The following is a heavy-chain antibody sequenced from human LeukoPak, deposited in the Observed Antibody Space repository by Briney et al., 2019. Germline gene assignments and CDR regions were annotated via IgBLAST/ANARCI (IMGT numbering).Heavy chain of an antibody. D-gene: IGHD3-9*01. J-gene: IGHJ4*02. CDR2: IRYDGSNK. CDR1: GCTFSSYG. Sequence: PGGSLRLSCAASGCTFSSYGMHWVRQAPGKGLEWVAFIRYDGSNKYYAGSVKGRFTISRDNSKNTLYLQMNSLRAEDTAVYYCARVEDYDILTGFDYWGQGTLVTVSS. CDR3: ARVEDYDILTGFDY. V-gene: IGHV3-30*02.